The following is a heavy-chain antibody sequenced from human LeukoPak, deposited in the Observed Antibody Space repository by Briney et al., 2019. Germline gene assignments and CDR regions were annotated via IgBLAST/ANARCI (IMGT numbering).Heavy chain of an antibody. CDR2: LYSGGTT. J-gene: IGHJ6*02. V-gene: IGHV3-66*01. Sequence: GGSLRLSCAATGFTVSDNYMSSGRQAPGKGLEWVSVLYSGGTTYYADPVKGRFTISRDNSKNTLYLQMSSLRAEDTAVYYCVRDRWPGLGDFWGQGTTVTVSS. CDR1: GFTVSDNY. D-gene: IGHD6-19*01. CDR3: VRDRWPGLGDF.